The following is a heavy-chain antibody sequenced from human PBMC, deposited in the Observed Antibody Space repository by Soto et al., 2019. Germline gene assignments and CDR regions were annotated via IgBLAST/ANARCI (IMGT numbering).Heavy chain of an antibody. CDR3: AKDRTFGPPLVRFDS. Sequence: LSLSCAASGFTFSSYSLNWVRQAPGKGLEWVSAISGNGGSTYYADSVKGRFTISRDNSKSTLHLQMNSLRVEDTAVYYCAKDRTFGPPLVRFDSWGQGTLVTVSS. CDR2: ISGNGGST. D-gene: IGHD6-6*01. V-gene: IGHV3-23*01. CDR1: GFTFSSYS. J-gene: IGHJ4*02.